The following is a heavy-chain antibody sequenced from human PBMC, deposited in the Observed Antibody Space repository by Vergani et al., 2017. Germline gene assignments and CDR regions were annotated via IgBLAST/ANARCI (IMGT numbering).Heavy chain of an antibody. Sequence: EVQLLESGGGLVQPGGSLRLSCAASGFTFSSYAMSWVRQAPGKGLEWVSAISGSGGSTYYADSVKGRFTISRDNSKNTLYLQMNSLRAEDTAVYYCAKGAPIVGVITTWFDYWGQGTLVTVSS. V-gene: IGHV3-23*01. D-gene: IGHD3-22*01. J-gene: IGHJ4*02. CDR2: ISGSGGST. CDR3: AKGAPIVGVITTWFDY. CDR1: GFTFSSYA.